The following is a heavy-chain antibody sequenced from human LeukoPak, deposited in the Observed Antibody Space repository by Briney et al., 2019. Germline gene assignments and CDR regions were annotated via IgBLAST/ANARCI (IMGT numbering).Heavy chain of an antibody. J-gene: IGHJ4*02. CDR3: ARGRTIFGVVANYFDY. CDR2: IYYSGST. V-gene: IGHV4-39*07. CDR1: GDSISSSSYY. D-gene: IGHD3-3*01. Sequence: SETLSLTCTVSGDSISSSSYYWGWIRQPPGKGLDYIGIIYYSGSTYYNPSLKSRVTISLDTSKNQFSLKLSSVTAADTAVYYCARGRTIFGVVANYFDYWGQGTLVTVSS.